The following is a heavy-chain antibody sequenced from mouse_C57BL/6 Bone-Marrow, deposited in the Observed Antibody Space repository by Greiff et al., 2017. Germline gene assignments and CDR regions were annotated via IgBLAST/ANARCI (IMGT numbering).Heavy chain of an antibody. Sequence: EVQGVESGGDLVKPGASLKLSCAASGFTFSSYGMSWVRQSPDKRLEWVATISTGGSYTYYPDSVKGRFTISRDNAKNTLYLQMSSLKSEDTAMYYCATPENWVYAMDYWGQGTAVTVSS. V-gene: IGHV5-6*01. D-gene: IGHD4-1*01. CDR2: ISTGGSYT. J-gene: IGHJ4*01. CDR1: GFTFSSYG. CDR3: ATPENWVYAMDY.